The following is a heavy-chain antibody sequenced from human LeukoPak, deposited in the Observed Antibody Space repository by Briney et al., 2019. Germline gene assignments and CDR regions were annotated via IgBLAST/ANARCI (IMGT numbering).Heavy chain of an antibody. CDR2: IYYSGST. CDR3: ARGGTSWKNYYYYMDV. Sequence: SETLSLTCTVSGGSISSYYWSWIRQPPGKGLEWIGYIYYSGSTNYNPSLKSRVTISVDTSKNQFSLKLSSVTAADTAVYYCARGGTSWKNYYYYMDVWGKGTTVTISS. D-gene: IGHD2-2*01. V-gene: IGHV4-59*01. CDR1: GGSISSYY. J-gene: IGHJ6*03.